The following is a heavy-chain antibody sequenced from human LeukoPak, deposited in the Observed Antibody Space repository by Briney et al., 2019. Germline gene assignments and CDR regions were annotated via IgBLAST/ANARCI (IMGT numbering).Heavy chain of an antibody. CDR3: ARGKSSTSFDY. V-gene: IGHV4-30-4*01. CDR2: IYYSGST. D-gene: IGHD2-2*01. CDR1: GGSISSGDYY. J-gene: IGHJ4*02. Sequence: SETLSLTCTVSGGSISSGDYYWSWIRQPPGKGLEWIGYIYYSGSTYYNPSLKSRDTISVDTSKSQFSLKLSSATAADTAVYYCARGKSSTSFDYWGQGTLVTVSS.